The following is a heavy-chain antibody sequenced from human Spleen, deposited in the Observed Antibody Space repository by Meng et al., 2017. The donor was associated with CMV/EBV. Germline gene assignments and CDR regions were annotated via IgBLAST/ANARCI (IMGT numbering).Heavy chain of an antibody. CDR3: ARSYYSSFDY. J-gene: IGHJ4*02. CDR1: GGSFSGYY. D-gene: IGHD4-11*01. Sequence: LSLTCAVYGGSFSGYYWSWIRQPPGKGLEWIGYIDYSGNTNYNPSLKSRVTISVDRSKNQFYLKLSSVAAADTAVFYCARSYYSSFDYWGQGTLVTVS. V-gene: IGHV4-34*10. CDR2: IDYSGNT.